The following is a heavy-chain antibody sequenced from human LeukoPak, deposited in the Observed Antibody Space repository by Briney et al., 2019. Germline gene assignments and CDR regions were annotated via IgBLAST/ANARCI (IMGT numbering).Heavy chain of an antibody. J-gene: IGHJ6*04. V-gene: IGHV3-20*04. Sequence: GGSLRLSCAASGFTFDDYGMSWVRQAPGKGLEWVSGINWNGGSTGYADSVKGRFTISRDNATNSLYLQMNSLRAQDTPVYSCAELGITMIGGVWGKRTTVTISS. CDR1: GFTFDDYG. CDR3: AELGITMIGGV. CDR2: INWNGGST. D-gene: IGHD3-10*02.